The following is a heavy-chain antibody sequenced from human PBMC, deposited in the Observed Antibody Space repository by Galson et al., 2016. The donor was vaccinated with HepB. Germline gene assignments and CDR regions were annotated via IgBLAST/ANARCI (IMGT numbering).Heavy chain of an antibody. J-gene: IGHJ4*02. CDR1: GGSISSYF. D-gene: IGHD1-14*01. CDR2: IYKTGST. V-gene: IGHV4-59*01. CDR3: ARGVTGTPYFDF. Sequence: ETLSLTCNVSGGSISSYFWSWIRQTPGKELEWIGYIYKTGSTNYSPSLKSRVTISVDTSRNQFSLKVRSVTAADTAVYYCARGVTGTPYFDFWGQGALVTVAS.